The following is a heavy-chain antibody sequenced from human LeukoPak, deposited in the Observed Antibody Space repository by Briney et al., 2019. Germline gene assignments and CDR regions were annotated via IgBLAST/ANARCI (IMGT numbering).Heavy chain of an antibody. CDR2: VDPEDGET. V-gene: IGHV1-24*01. D-gene: IGHD5-18*01. CDR3: TSRLLIHLWAKDF. CDR1: GYALTDLS. J-gene: IGHJ4*02. Sequence: ASVKVSCKVSGYALTDLSIHWVRQTPGKGPEWMGGVDPEDGETTYAQKFQGRVTMTEDTSTDTAYMELSSLKSEDTAVYFCTSRLLIHLWAKDFWGQGTLVTVSS.